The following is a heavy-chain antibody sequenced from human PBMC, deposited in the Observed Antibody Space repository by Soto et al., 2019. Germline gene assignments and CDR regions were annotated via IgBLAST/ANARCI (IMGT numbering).Heavy chain of an antibody. D-gene: IGHD1-26*01. V-gene: IGHV4-30-4*01. CDR1: GGSLRSGYYY. J-gene: IGHJ4*02. Sequence: PSETLSLSCTFSGGSLRSGYYYWSWNRQPPGKGLEWIGYIYYSGSTYYNPSLKSRVTISVYTSKNQYSLKLSSVIAADTAVYYGAREVDGGPSRSYFDYWGQGTKVTVSS. CDR2: IYYSGST. CDR3: AREVDGGPSRSYFDY.